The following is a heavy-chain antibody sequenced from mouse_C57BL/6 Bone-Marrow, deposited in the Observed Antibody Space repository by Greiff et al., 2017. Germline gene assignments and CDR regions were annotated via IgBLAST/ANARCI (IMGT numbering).Heavy chain of an antibody. V-gene: IGHV5-6*02. J-gene: IGHJ4*01. CDR2: ISSGGSYT. CDR3: ARHDGFYYYAMDY. D-gene: IGHD2-3*01. Sequence: DVMLVQSGGDLVKPGGSLKLSCAASGFTFSSYGMSWVRQTPDKRLEWVATISSGGSYTYYPDSVKGRFTISRDNAKNTLYLQMRSLKSEDTAMYYCARHDGFYYYAMDYWGQGTSVTVSS. CDR1: GFTFSSYG.